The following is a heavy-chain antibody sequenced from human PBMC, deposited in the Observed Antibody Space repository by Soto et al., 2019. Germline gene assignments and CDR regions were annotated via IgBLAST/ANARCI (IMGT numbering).Heavy chain of an antibody. CDR2: IYYSGST. V-gene: IGHV4-61*01. J-gene: IGHJ5*02. Sequence: SETLSLTCTVSGGSVSSGSYYWSWIRQPPGKGLEWIGYIYYSGSTNYNPSLKSRVTISVDTSKNQFSLKLSSVTAADTAVYYCARRGCSGGSCYSVWFDPWGQGTLVTVSS. CDR3: ARRGCSGGSCYSVWFDP. D-gene: IGHD2-15*01. CDR1: GGSVSSGSYY.